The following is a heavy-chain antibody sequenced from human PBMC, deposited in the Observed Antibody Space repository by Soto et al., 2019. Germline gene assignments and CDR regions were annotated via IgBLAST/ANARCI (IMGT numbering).Heavy chain of an antibody. J-gene: IGHJ3*02. Sequence: PGESLKISCKGSGYSFTSYWIGWVRQMPGKGLEWMGIIYPGDSDTRYSPSFQGQVTISADKSISTAYLQWSSLKASDTAMYYCYIDYGDYVMAFDIWGQGTMVTVSS. CDR2: IYPGDSDT. CDR3: YIDYGDYVMAFDI. D-gene: IGHD4-17*01. CDR1: GYSFTSYW. V-gene: IGHV5-51*01.